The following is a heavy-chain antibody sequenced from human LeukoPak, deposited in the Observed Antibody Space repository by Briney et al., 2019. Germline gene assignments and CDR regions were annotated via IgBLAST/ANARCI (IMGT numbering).Heavy chain of an antibody. V-gene: IGHV4-59*12. J-gene: IGHJ5*02. CDR2: IYYSGGT. Sequence: SETLSLTCTVSGGSISSYYWSWIRQPPGKGLEWIGYIYYSGGTNYNPSLKSRVTISVDTSKNQFSLKLSSVTAADTAVYYCAREAYCSSTSCYGPNWFDPWGQGTLVTVSS. CDR3: AREAYCSSTSCYGPNWFDP. D-gene: IGHD2-2*01. CDR1: GGSISSYY.